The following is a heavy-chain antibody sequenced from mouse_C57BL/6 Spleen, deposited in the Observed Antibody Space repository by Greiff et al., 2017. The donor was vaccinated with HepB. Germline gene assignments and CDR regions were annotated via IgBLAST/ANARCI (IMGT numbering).Heavy chain of an antibody. CDR1: GYTFPRYW. V-gene: IGHV1-61*01. D-gene: IGHD2-5*01. J-gene: IGHJ3*01. CDR3: AKGSNYGAWFAD. CDR2: LYPSDSET. Sequence: QVQLQQPGAELVRPGSSVKLSCKASGYTFPRYWIDWVKQRPGQGLEWIGNLYPSDSETHYNQKFKDKAPLTVDKSSSTAYMQLISLTSEDSAVYYWAKGSNYGAWFADGGQGTLVTVSA.